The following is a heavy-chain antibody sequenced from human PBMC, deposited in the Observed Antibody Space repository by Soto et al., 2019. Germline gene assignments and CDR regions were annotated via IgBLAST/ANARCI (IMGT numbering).Heavy chain of an antibody. D-gene: IGHD3-10*01. CDR1: GDSVSSYK. CDR3: VRQGFGALHGLVDV. J-gene: IGHJ6*02. CDR2: IDNNGGT. V-gene: IGHV4-59*08. Sequence: QVQLQESGPGLVEPSETLSLTCTVSGDSVSSYKRSWIRQTPGKGLVWIGYIDNNGGTSYNPSLRSRVTMSVDTSTKQFSLRLNSVTAADTAVYYGVRQGFGALHGLVDVWGQGTTVTVSS.